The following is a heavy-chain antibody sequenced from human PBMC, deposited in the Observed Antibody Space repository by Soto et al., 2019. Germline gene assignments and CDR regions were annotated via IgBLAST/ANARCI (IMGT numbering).Heavy chain of an antibody. CDR3: ARGRDYVWGSYRRGAFDL. V-gene: IGHV4-31*03. J-gene: IGHJ3*01. CDR2: IYYSGST. CDR1: GGSISSGGYY. D-gene: IGHD3-16*02. Sequence: SETLSLTCTVSGGSISSGGYYWSWIRQHPGKGLEWIGYIYYSGSTYYNPSLKSRVTISVDTSKNQFSLKLSSVTAADTAVYYFARGRDYVWGSYRRGAFDLWGQGTMVTVSS.